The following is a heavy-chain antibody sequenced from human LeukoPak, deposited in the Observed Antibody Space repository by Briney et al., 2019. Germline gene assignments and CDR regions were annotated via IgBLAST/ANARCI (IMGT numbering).Heavy chain of an antibody. CDR1: GYTFTDCY. CDR3: ARGRHHSSSWYVGF. V-gene: IGHV1-2*02. J-gene: IGHJ4*02. CDR2: INPNSGDT. D-gene: IGHD6-13*01. Sequence: AASVKVSCKSSGYTFTDCYMHWVRQAPGQGLQWMGWINPNSGDTNYAQNFQGRVTMTRDTSISTAYMDLSRLRSDDTAVYYCARGRHHSSSWYVGFWGQGTLVTVSS.